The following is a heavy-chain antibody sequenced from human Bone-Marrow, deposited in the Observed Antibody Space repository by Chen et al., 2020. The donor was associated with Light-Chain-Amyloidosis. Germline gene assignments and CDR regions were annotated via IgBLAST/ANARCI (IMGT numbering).Heavy chain of an antibody. J-gene: IGHJ4*02. CDR2: IGSNPNII. CDR1: GFTFSSYS. CDR3: ARDSGEAAADDS. Sequence: EVELVESGGGLAQPGGSLRLSCAASGFTFSSYSMNWVRQAPGKGLEWISYIGSNPNIIFYADSVKGRFTIYRDNAKNSLYLQMHSLRAEDTAVYYCARDSGEAAADDSWGQGTLVTVSS. D-gene: IGHD6-25*01. V-gene: IGHV3-48*01.